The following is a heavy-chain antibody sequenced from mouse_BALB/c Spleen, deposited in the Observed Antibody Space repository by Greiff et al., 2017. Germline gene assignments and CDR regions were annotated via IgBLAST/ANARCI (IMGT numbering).Heavy chain of an antibody. CDR2: ISSGGSYT. Sequence: DVKLVESGGGLVKPGGSLKLSCAASGFTFSSYAMSWVRQTPEKRLEWVATISSGGSYTYYPDSVKGRFTISRDNAKNTLYLQMSSLRSEDTAMYYCARQNDGYCFDYWGQGTTLTVSS. D-gene: IGHD2-3*01. V-gene: IGHV5-9-3*01. CDR3: ARQNDGYCFDY. CDR1: GFTFSSYA. J-gene: IGHJ2*01.